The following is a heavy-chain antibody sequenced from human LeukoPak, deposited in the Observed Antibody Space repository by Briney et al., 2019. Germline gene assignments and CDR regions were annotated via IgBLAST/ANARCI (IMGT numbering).Heavy chain of an antibody. D-gene: IGHD3-10*01. CDR3: AGEEDYGSGIHYY. Sequence: PSETLSLTCTVSGGSISSYYWSWIRQPPGKGLEWIGSIYYSGSTYYNPSLKSRVTISVDTSKNQFSLKLSSVTAADTAVYYCAGEEDYGSGIHYYWGQGTLVTVSS. CDR1: GGSISSYY. J-gene: IGHJ4*02. CDR2: IYYSGST. V-gene: IGHV4-39*07.